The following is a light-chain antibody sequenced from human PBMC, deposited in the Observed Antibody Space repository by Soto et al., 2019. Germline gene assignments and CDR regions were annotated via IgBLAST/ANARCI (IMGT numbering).Light chain of an antibody. CDR3: QQFDNLPYT. J-gene: IGKJ2*01. V-gene: IGKV1-33*01. CDR1: QDITNY. CDR2: APS. Sequence: DLQMTQSPSSLSASVGDRVTITCQASQDITNYLNWYQQKPGKAPKLLIYAPSNLETGVPSRFSASGSGTDFTFTINSLQPEDIATYYCQQFDNLPYTFGQGTKLEIK.